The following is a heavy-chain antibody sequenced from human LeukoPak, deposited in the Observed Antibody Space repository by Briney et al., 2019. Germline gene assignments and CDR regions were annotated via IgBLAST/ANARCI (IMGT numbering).Heavy chain of an antibody. V-gene: IGHV4-4*02. D-gene: IGHD3-3*01. CDR3: AREGGFFRPLDY. J-gene: IGHJ4*02. CDR1: GGSVTSTNW. CDR2: VRLDGKT. Sequence: PSETLSLTCGVSGGSVTSTNWWTWVRQPPGKGLEWIGEVRLDGKTHYNPSLQSRLTILVSLSENHISLRLTSVTAAGTAVYYCAREGGFFRPLDYSGQGTLVTVSS.